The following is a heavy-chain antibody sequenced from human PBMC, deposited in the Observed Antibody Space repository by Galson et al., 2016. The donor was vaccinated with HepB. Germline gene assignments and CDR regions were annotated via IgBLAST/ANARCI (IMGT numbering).Heavy chain of an antibody. CDR1: GFRFSDHY. J-gene: IGHJ3*01. CDR2: IRKRSNGYTT. D-gene: IGHD5-12*01. V-gene: IGHV3-72*01. CDR3: ARVTSFIRDIGTLDL. Sequence: SLRLSCAASGFRFSDHYMDWVRQAPGKGLEWVGRIRKRSNGYTTEYGASVKGRFSVSRDDSENSMYLQMDSLKSEDTAVYCCARVTSFIRDIGTLDLWGRGTLVTVSS.